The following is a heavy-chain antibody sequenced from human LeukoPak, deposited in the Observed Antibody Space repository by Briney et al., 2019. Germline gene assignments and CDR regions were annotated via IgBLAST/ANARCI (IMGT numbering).Heavy chain of an antibody. J-gene: IGHJ4*02. CDR1: GGSISSGGYY. D-gene: IGHD4-17*01. Sequence: SETLSLTCTVSGGSISSGGYYWSWIRQHPGKGLEWIGYIYYSGSTYYNPSLKSRVTISVDTSKNQFSLKLSSVTAADTAVYYCARFGTTVTTLDCWGQGTLVTVSS. CDR2: IYYSGST. CDR3: ARFGTTVTTLDC. V-gene: IGHV4-31*03.